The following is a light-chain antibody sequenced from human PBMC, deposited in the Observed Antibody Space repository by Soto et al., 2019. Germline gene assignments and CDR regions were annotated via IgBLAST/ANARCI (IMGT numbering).Light chain of an antibody. CDR2: EDN. CDR1: SGSIASNY. CDR3: QSYDSSPWV. Sequence: NFMLTQPHSVSESPGKTVTISCTRSSGSIASNYVQWYQQRPGSAPTTVIYEDNQRPSGVPDRFSGSIDSSSNSASLTISGLKTEDEADYSCQSYDSSPWVFGGGTKLTVL. J-gene: IGLJ3*02. V-gene: IGLV6-57*03.